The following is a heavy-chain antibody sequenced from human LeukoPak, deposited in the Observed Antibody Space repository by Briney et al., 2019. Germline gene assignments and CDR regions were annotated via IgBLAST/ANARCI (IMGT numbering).Heavy chain of an antibody. Sequence: GGSLRLSCAASGFTFSSHEMNWVRQAPGKGPEWVSYISSGGGTIYYADSVKGRFTISRDNARNSLYLQMNSLRAEDTAVYYCARPYGGQGYWGQGTLVTVSS. CDR2: ISSGGGTI. J-gene: IGHJ4*02. CDR3: ARPYGGQGY. D-gene: IGHD4-23*01. V-gene: IGHV3-48*03. CDR1: GFTFSSHE.